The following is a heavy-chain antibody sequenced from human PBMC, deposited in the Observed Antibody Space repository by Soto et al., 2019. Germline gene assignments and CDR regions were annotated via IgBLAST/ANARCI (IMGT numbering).Heavy chain of an antibody. CDR3: ARDGQQLVRPYNWFDY. J-gene: IGHJ5*01. V-gene: IGHV3-30-3*01. D-gene: IGHD6-13*01. CDR2: ISYDGSNK. CDR1: GFTFSSYA. Sequence: PGGSLRLSCAASGFTFSSYAMHWVRQAPGKGLEWVAVISYDGSNKYYADSVKGRFTISRDNSKNTLYLQMNSLRAEDTAVYYCARDGQQLVRPYNWFDYWGQGTLVTVS.